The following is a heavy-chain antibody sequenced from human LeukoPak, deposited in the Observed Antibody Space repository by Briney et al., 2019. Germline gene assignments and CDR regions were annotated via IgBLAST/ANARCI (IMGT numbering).Heavy chain of an antibody. D-gene: IGHD5-18*01. Sequence: SEAPSLTCTVSSDSMTNYYWSWIRQSPGKGLEWIGYIYSSGSTNYNPSLRSRATISVDTSKNQFSLKLNSVTAADTAVYYCASTHLTSGYIDIYYFDSWGQGTLVTVSS. J-gene: IGHJ4*02. V-gene: IGHV4-59*01. CDR3: ASTHLTSGYIDIYYFDS. CDR1: SDSMTNYY. CDR2: IYSSGST.